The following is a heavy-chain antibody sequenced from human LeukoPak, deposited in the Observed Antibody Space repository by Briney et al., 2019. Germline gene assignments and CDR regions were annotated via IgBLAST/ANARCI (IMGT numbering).Heavy chain of an antibody. J-gene: IGHJ6*03. D-gene: IGHD5-24*01. V-gene: IGHV1-46*01. CDR2: INPSGGST. CDR3: ARGEMATLEEYYYYYMDV. CDR1: GYTFTSYY. Sequence: ASVKVSCKASGYTFTSYYMHWVRQAPGQGLEWMGIINPSGGSTSYAQKFQGRVTMTRDTSTSTVYMELSSLRSEDTAVYYCARGEMATLEEYYYYYMDVWGKGTTVTISS.